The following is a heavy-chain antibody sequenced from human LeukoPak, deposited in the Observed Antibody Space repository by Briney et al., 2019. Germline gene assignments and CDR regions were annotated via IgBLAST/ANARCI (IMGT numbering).Heavy chain of an antibody. V-gene: IGHV1-2*02. Sequence: SVRVSCTASGYTFTGYYMHWVPQAPGQGLEWMGWINPDSGGTNYAQKFQGRVTMSRDTSISTAYMELSRLRSDDTAVYYCARVCSSTSCYSRSIDYWGQGTLVTVSS. CDR3: ARVCSSTSCYSRSIDY. CDR2: INPDSGGT. D-gene: IGHD2-2*01. J-gene: IGHJ4*02. CDR1: GYTFTGYY.